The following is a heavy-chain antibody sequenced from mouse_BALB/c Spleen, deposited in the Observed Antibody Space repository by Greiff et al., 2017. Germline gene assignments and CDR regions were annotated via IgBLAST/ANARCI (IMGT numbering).Heavy chain of an antibody. D-gene: IGHD1-1*01. CDR2: INPSSGYT. Sequence: VQLQQSGAELARPGASVKMSCKASGYTFTSYTMHWVKQRPGQGLEWIGYINPSSGYTNYNQKFKDKATLTADKSSSTAYMQLSSLTSEDSAVYYCARRITTVVDYYAMDYWGQGTSVTVSS. CDR1: GYTFTSYT. CDR3: ARRITTVVDYYAMDY. J-gene: IGHJ4*01. V-gene: IGHV1-4*01.